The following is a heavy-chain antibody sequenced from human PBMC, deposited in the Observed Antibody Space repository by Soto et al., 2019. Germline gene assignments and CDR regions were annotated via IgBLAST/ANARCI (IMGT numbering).Heavy chain of an antibody. Sequence: QVPLVQSGAEVKKPGASVKVSCKASGYTFTSYAMHWVRQAPGQRLEWMGWINAGNGNTKYSQKFQGRVTITRDTSASTAYMELSSLRSEDTAVYYCAYSSGWSRPVDYWGQGTLVTVSS. J-gene: IGHJ4*02. CDR2: INAGNGNT. CDR1: GYTFTSYA. D-gene: IGHD6-19*01. V-gene: IGHV1-3*01. CDR3: AYSSGWSRPVDY.